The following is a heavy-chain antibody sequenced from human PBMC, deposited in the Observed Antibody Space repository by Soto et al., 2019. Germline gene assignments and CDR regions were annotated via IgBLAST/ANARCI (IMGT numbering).Heavy chain of an antibody. CDR3: TKNPRPICGGDCYAEY. CDR2: INGRGGGT. V-gene: IGHV3-23*01. CDR1: GFTFTDYA. Sequence: PGGSLRLSCAASGFTFTDYALTWVRQTPRKGLEWVSSINGRGGGTYYADSVKGRLTISRDNSKNLVFLQMNSLGVEDAAIYYCTKNPRPICGGDCYAEYWGQGTLVTVSS. J-gene: IGHJ4*02. D-gene: IGHD2-21*02.